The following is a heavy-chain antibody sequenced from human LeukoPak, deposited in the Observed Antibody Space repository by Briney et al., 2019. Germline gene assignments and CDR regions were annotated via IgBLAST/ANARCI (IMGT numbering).Heavy chain of an antibody. J-gene: IGHJ4*02. Sequence: SETLSLTCTVSGGSIRSHSWSWIRQPPGKGLEWIGYIHYSGGTNYNPSLNSRVTISMDTSKNQFSLKVTSVTAADTAVYFCARYLGDTSGILFDYWGQGTLVSVSS. V-gene: IGHV4-59*11. CDR1: GGSIRSHS. CDR2: IHYSGGT. D-gene: IGHD3-16*01. CDR3: ARYLGDTSGILFDY.